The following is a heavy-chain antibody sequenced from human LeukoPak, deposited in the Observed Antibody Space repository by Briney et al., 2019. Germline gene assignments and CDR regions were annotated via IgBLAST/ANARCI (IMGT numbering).Heavy chain of an antibody. CDR1: GGSVSSYY. D-gene: IGHD1-26*01. J-gene: IGHJ4*02. CDR2: LSHSGSS. CDR3: VGGTYYGGDY. Sequence: SETLSLTCTVSGGSVSSYYWSWIRRPPGRGLEWIAYLSHSGSSDSNPSLTSRVTTLVDTSKNQFSLKLSSVTAADTAVYYCVGGTYYGGDYWGQGTLVTVSS. V-gene: IGHV4-59*02.